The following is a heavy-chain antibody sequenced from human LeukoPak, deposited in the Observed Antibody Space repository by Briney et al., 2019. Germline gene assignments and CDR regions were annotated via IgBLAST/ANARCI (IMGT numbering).Heavy chain of an antibody. CDR1: GYTFTGYY. J-gene: IGHJ5*02. Sequence: VASVKVSCKASGYTFTGYYMHWVRQAPGQGLEWMGWINPNSGGTNYAQKFQGRVTMTRDTSISTAYMELSRLRSDDTAVYYCARPRFCSSTSCSNWFDPWGQGTLVTVSS. CDR3: ARPRFCSSTSCSNWFDP. D-gene: IGHD2-2*01. V-gene: IGHV1-2*02. CDR2: INPNSGGT.